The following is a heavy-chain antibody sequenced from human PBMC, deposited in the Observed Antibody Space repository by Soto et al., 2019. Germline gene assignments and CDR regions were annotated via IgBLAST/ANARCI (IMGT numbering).Heavy chain of an antibody. Sequence: ASVKVSCKASGYTFTSYAMHWVRQAPGQRLEWMGWINAGNGNTKYSQKFQGRVTITRDASASTAYMELSSLRSEDTAVYYCARDHAIVGATDAFDIWGQGTMVTVSS. CDR1: GYTFTSYA. CDR3: ARDHAIVGATDAFDI. CDR2: INAGNGNT. V-gene: IGHV1-3*01. J-gene: IGHJ3*02. D-gene: IGHD1-26*01.